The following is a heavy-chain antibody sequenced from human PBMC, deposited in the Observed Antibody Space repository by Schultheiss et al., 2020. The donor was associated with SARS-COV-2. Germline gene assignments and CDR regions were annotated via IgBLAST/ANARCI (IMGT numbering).Heavy chain of an antibody. CDR1: GGTFSSYA. J-gene: IGHJ6*02. Sequence: ASVKVSCKASGGTFSSYAISWVRQAPGQGLEWMGGISAYNGNTNYAQKLQGRVTMTTDTSTSTAYMELRSLRSDDTAVYYCARDVGGRIQLWLGSGPSYYGMAVWGQGTTVTVS. CDR3: ARDVGGRIQLWLGSGPSYYGMAV. D-gene: IGHD5-18*01. CDR2: ISAYNGNT. V-gene: IGHV1-18*01.